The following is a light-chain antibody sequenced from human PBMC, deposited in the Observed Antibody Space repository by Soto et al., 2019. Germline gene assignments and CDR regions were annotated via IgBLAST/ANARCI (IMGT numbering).Light chain of an antibody. Sequence: QSALTQPASVSGSPGQSITISCTGTSSDVGSYNLVSWYQQHPGKAPKLMIYEGTNRPSGVSNRFSGSKSGNTASLTISGLQADDEAHYYCSSYAGRVVFGGGTKVNVL. CDR2: EGT. CDR1: SSDVGSYNL. J-gene: IGLJ2*01. V-gene: IGLV2-23*01. CDR3: SSYAGRVV.